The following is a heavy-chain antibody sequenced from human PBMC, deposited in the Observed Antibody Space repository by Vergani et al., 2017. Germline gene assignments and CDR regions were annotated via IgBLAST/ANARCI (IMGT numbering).Heavy chain of an antibody. Sequence: EVQLLESGGGLAQPGGSLRLSCAASGFTFRNYAMTWVRQAPGKGLEWVSSVSGSSATPYYADSVKGRFIISRDNSKNTLHLQMNSLRADDTAVYYCTKDSRGYTGYFFDYWGQGTLATVSS. D-gene: IGHD5-12*01. V-gene: IGHV3-23*01. CDR2: VSGSSATP. CDR3: TKDSRGYTGYFFDY. J-gene: IGHJ4*02. CDR1: GFTFRNYA.